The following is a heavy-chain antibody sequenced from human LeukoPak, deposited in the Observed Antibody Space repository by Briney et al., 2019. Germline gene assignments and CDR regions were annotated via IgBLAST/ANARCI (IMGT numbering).Heavy chain of an antibody. V-gene: IGHV3-23*01. Sequence: GGSLRLSCAASGFTFSSYAVSWVRQAPGKGLEWVSAISGSGGSTYYADSVKGRFTISRDNSKNTLYLQMNSLRAEDTAVYYCAKDVRKQYYDFWSGYYDYWGQGTLVTVSS. J-gene: IGHJ4*02. D-gene: IGHD3-3*01. CDR1: GFTFSSYA. CDR3: AKDVRKQYYDFWSGYYDY. CDR2: ISGSGGST.